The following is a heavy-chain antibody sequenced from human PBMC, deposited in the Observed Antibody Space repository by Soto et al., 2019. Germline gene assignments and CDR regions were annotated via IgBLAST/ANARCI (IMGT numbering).Heavy chain of an antibody. CDR1: SGPSSSHN. Sequence: QVQLQQSGPGLVKPSETLSLTCSVSSGPSSSHNWGWIRQPPGRGLEWIGYVYSTGGTSYNPSLKRRVTISPDTSTNHISLTLTSVTAADTAVYYCVRQGIGNLHGLVDVWGQGTTVRVSS. J-gene: IGHJ6*02. D-gene: IGHD1-1*01. V-gene: IGHV4-59*08. CDR2: VYSTGGT. CDR3: VRQGIGNLHGLVDV.